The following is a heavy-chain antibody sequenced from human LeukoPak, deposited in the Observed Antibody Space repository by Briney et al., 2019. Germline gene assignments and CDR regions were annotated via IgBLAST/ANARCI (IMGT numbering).Heavy chain of an antibody. CDR3: ARDNGGTAMAYYYYYYMDV. Sequence: ASVKVSCKASGYTFTSYDINWVRQGTGQGREWMGWMNPNSGNTGYAQKFQGRVTMTRNTSISTAYMELSSLRSEDTAVYYCARDNGGTAMAYYYYYYMDVWGKGTTVTISS. CDR1: GYTFTSYD. V-gene: IGHV1-8*01. J-gene: IGHJ6*03. D-gene: IGHD5-18*01. CDR2: MNPNSGNT.